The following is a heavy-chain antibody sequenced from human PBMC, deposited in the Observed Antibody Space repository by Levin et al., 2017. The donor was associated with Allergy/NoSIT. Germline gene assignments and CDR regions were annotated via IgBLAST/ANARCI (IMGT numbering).Heavy chain of an antibody. D-gene: IGHD6-19*01. CDR3: VRHAASSVWYWFDD. V-gene: IGHV4-39*01. CDR2: ITFTGRI. J-gene: IGHJ4*02. CDR1: GGYAASGHYN. Sequence: ESLKISCSVSGGYAASGHYNWGWVRQSPGNGLEWIGSITFTGRIYYNPSLMSRVTVSADRSKNQFSLTLTSVTAADTSVYYCVRHAASSVWYWFDDWSQGTLVTVSS.